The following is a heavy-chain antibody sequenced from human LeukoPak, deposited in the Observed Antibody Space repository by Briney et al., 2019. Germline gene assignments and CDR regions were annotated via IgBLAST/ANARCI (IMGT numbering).Heavy chain of an antibody. V-gene: IGHV3-30-3*01. CDR2: ISYDGSNK. CDR1: GFTFSSYA. Sequence: GGSLRLSCAASGFTFSSYAMHWVRQAPGKGLEWVAVISYDGSNKYYADSVKGRFTISRDNSKNTLYLQMNSLRPEDTAVYYCGGLAIYDYWGQGTLVTVSS. J-gene: IGHJ4*02. CDR3: GGLAIYDY. D-gene: IGHD2-21*01.